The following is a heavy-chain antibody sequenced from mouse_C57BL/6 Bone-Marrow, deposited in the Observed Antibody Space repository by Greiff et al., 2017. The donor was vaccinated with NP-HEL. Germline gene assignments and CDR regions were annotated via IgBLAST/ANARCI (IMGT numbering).Heavy chain of an antibody. CDR3: ARLGIAWFAY. Sequence: QVQLQQPGAELVMPGASVKLSCKASGYTFTSYWMHWVKQRPGQGLEWIGEIDPSDSYTNYNQKFKGKSTLTVDKSSSTAYLQLSSLTSEDFAVYYCARLGIAWFAYWGQGTLVTVSA. CDR1: GYTFTSYW. J-gene: IGHJ3*01. V-gene: IGHV1-69*01. CDR2: IDPSDSYT.